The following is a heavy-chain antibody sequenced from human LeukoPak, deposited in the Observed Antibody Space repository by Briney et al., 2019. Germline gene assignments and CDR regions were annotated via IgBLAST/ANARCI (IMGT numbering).Heavy chain of an antibody. J-gene: IGHJ6*02. CDR3: ARELGPYYYYGMDV. V-gene: IGHV3-33*01. Sequence: GGSLRLSCAASGFTLSSHGMHWVRQAPGKGLEWVAVIWYDGSNKYYADSVKGRFTISRDNSKNTLYLQMNSLRAEDTAVYYCARELGPYYYYGMDVWGQGTTVTVSS. CDR2: IWYDGSNK. CDR1: GFTLSSHG.